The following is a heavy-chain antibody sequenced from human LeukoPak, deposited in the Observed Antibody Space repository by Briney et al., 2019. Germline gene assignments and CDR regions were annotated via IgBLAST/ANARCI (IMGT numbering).Heavy chain of an antibody. J-gene: IGHJ4*02. CDR1: GGTFSSYA. CDR2: ISGSGGST. V-gene: IGHV3-23*01. D-gene: IGHD3-3*01. Sequence: GASVKVSCKASGGTFSSYAMSWVRQAPGKGLEWVSAISGSGGSTYYADSVKGRFTISRDNSKNTLYLQMNSLRAEDTAVYYCAKSSGNYDFWSGYTDYFDYWGQGTLVTVSS. CDR3: AKSSGNYDFWSGYTDYFDY.